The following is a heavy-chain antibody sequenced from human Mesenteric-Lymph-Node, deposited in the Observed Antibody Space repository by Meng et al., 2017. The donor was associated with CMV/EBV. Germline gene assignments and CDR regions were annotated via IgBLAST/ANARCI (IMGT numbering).Heavy chain of an antibody. V-gene: IGHV1-69*02. CDR2: IIPILGIA. D-gene: IGHD2-2*01. CDR1: GGTFSSYT. J-gene: IGHJ4*02. Sequence: SVKVSCKASGGTFSSYTISWVRQAPGQGLEWMGRIIPILGIANYAQKFQGRVTITADKSTSTAYMELSSLRSEATAVYYCARGRGGYCSSTSCLFDYWGQGTLVTVSS. CDR3: ARGRGGYCSSTSCLFDY.